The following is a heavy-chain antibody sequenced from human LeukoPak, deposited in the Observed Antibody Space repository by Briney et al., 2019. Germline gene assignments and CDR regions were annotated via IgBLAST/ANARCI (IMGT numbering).Heavy chain of an antibody. D-gene: IGHD3-22*01. CDR3: ARASYSYDINGWVPFDY. V-gene: IGHV4-4*02. CDR1: GGSISSGNW. Sequence: SGTLSLTCAVSGGSISSGNWWSWVRQPPGKGLEWIGEIFHSGSTNYNPSLKSRLTISLDKSKNQFSLKLSSVTAADTAVYYCARASYSYDINGWVPFDYWGQGTLVTVSS. J-gene: IGHJ4*02. CDR2: IFHSGST.